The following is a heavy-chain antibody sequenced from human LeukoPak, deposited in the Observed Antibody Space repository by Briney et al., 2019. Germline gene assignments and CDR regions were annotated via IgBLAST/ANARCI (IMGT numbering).Heavy chain of an antibody. Sequence: SETLSLTCAVYGGSFSGYYWSWIRQPPGKGLEWIGEINHSGSTNYNPSLKSRVSISLDTSKNKFSLKLSSVTAADPAVYYCARGRSPPLYTIFGVVITPAFDYWGQGTLVTVSS. V-gene: IGHV4-34*01. J-gene: IGHJ4*02. CDR3: ARGRSPPLYTIFGVVITPAFDY. CDR2: INHSGST. D-gene: IGHD3-3*01. CDR1: GGSFSGYY.